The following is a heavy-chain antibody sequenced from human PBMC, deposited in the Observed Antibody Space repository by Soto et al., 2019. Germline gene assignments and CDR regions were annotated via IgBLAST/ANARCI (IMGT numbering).Heavy chain of an antibody. CDR1: GGPFSSYA. Sequence: SGKVSFKASGGPFSSYAVSLVRQAPGQGVEWMGGIIPIFGTANYAQKFQGRVTITADKSTSTAYMELSSLRSEDTAVYYCARDPGIAVAGRRQHKNTFDYWGQGTMVTVSS. D-gene: IGHD6-19*01. CDR2: IIPIFGTA. J-gene: IGHJ4*02. V-gene: IGHV1-69*06. CDR3: ARDPGIAVAGRRQHKNTFDY.